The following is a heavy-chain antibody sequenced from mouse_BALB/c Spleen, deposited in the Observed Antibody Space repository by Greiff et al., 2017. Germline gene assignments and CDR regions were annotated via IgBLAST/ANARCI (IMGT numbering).Heavy chain of an antibody. CDR1: GYTFTSYY. CDR2: INPSNGGT. V-gene: IGHV1S16*01. J-gene: IGHJ2*01. Sequence: VQLQESGAELVKPGASVKLSCKASGYTFTSYYMYWVKQRPGQGLEWIGEINPSNGGTNFNEKFKSKATLTVDKSSSTAYMQLSSLTSEDSAVYYCTMGSYYFDYWGQGTTLTVSS. CDR3: TMGSYYFDY.